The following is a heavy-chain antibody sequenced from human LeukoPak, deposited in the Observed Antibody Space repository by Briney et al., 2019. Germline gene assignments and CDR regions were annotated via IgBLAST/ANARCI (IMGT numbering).Heavy chain of an antibody. Sequence: PGGSLRLSCVASGFTFDDFGLSWVRQVPGRGLEWVARIIWNGANTGYADSVKGRFTISRDNAENSLFLQMNSLTADDTALYYCARDHCSSTTCYFEDWGQGTLVTVSS. CDR2: IIWNGANT. V-gene: IGHV3-20*04. D-gene: IGHD2-2*01. CDR1: GFTFDDFG. J-gene: IGHJ4*02. CDR3: ARDHCSSTTCYFED.